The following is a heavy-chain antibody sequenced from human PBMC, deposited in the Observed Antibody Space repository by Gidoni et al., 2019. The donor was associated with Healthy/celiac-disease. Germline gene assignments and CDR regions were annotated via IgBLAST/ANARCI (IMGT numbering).Heavy chain of an antibody. V-gene: IGHV4-34*01. CDR3: ARSGSITIFGVVILTPFDY. D-gene: IGHD3-3*01. CDR2: INHSGST. J-gene: IGHJ4*02. CDR1: GGSFSGYY. Sequence: QVQLQQWGAGLLKPSETLSLTCAVYGGSFSGYYWSWIRQPPGQGLEWIGEINHSGSTNYNPSLKSRVTISVDTSKNQFSLKLSSVTAADTAVYYCARSGSITIFGVVILTPFDYWGQGTLVTVSS.